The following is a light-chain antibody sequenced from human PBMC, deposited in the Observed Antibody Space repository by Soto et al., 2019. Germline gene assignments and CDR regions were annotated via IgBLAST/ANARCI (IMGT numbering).Light chain of an antibody. Sequence: QSALTQPPSVSGSPGQSVTISCSGTIDDVTAYYRVSWYQQTPGTAPKLMIYDVSNRPSGVPDRFSGSRSGNTASLTISGLHAEDEGDYYCSVYTRTSTYVFGTGTQLTVL. J-gene: IGLJ1*01. V-gene: IGLV2-18*01. CDR2: DVS. CDR3: SVYTRTSTYV. CDR1: IDDVTAYYR.